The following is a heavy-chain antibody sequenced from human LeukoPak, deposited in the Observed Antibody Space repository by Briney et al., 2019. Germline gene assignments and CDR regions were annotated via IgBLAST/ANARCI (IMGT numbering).Heavy chain of an antibody. Sequence: PGGSLRLSCAASGFTFSSYAMSWVRQAPGKGLEWVSGISWNSGHIDYADSVKGRFTISRDNTKTFLYLQMNSLRVEDTALYYCARELLDRPPPFINAFDMWGQGTMVIVSS. CDR1: GFTFSSYA. D-gene: IGHD2-15*01. J-gene: IGHJ3*02. CDR2: ISWNSGHI. V-gene: IGHV3-9*01. CDR3: ARELLDRPPPFINAFDM.